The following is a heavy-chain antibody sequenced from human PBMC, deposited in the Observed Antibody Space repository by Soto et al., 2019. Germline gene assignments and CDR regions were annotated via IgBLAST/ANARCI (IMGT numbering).Heavy chain of an antibody. CDR3: ARGLATYDSSGYSLY. CDR1: GYTFTDYY. Sequence: ASVKVSCKASGYTFTDYYIHWVRQAPGQGLEWMGWINPNSGGTNYAEKFRGWVTITRDTSISTAYMELGSLRSDDSAVYYCARGLATYDSSGYSLYWGQGTPVTVSS. D-gene: IGHD3-22*01. CDR2: INPNSGGT. J-gene: IGHJ4*02. V-gene: IGHV1-2*04.